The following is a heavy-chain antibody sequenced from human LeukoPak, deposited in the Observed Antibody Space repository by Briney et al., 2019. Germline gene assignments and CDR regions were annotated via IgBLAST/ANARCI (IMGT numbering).Heavy chain of an antibody. V-gene: IGHV3-74*01. J-gene: IGHJ5*02. CDR1: GFTFSSYG. CDR2: INSDGSST. D-gene: IGHD3-3*01. CDR3: ARGTYYDFWSGPWPFDP. Sequence: GGSLRLSCAASGFTFSSYGMHWVRQAPGKGLVWVSRINSDGSSTSYADSVKGRFAISRDNAKNTLYLQMNSLRAEDTAVYCCARGTYYDFWSGPWPFDPWGQGTLVTVSS.